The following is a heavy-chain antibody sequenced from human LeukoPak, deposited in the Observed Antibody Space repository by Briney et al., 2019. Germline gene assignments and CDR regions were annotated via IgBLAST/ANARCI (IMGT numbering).Heavy chain of an antibody. V-gene: IGHV1-2*02. CDR1: GYTFTDYY. Sequence: ASVKVSCKASGYTFTDYYMHWVRQAPGQGLEWMGWINPNSGGTNYAQKFQGRVTMTRDTSISTAYMELSRLRSDDTAVYYCARTNDYGDKYYMDVWGKGTTVTVSS. J-gene: IGHJ6*03. CDR2: INPNSGGT. D-gene: IGHD4-17*01. CDR3: ARTNDYGDKYYMDV.